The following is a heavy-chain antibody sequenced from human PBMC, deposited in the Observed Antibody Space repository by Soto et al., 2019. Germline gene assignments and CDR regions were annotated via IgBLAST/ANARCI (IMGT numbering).Heavy chain of an antibody. D-gene: IGHD6-6*01. CDR3: ARRSSSPRRNAFDI. CDR2: IYPCDSDT. J-gene: IGHJ3*02. V-gene: IGHV5-51*01. Sequence: GESLKISCKGFGYSFTNYWIGWVRQMPGKGLEWKGIIYPCDSDTRYSPSFQGQVTISADKSISTAYLQWSSLKASDTAMYYCARRSSSPRRNAFDIWGQGTRVTVPS. CDR1: GYSFTNYW.